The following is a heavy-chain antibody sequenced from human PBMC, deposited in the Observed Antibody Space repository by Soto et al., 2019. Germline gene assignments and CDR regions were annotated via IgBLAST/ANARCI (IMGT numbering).Heavy chain of an antibody. D-gene: IGHD3-3*01. CDR2: ITGSGGST. J-gene: IGHJ4*02. V-gene: IGHV3-23*01. Sequence: EVQLLESGGGLVQPGGSLRLSCAASGFTLSNYAMSWVRQAPGQGLEWVSAITGSGGSTYYADSVKGRFTISRDTSQNTVYLQMNSLRAEDTAVYYCAKGVTYYDFWSGYFEYWGQGTLVTVSS. CDR3: AKGVTYYDFWSGYFEY. CDR1: GFTLSNYA.